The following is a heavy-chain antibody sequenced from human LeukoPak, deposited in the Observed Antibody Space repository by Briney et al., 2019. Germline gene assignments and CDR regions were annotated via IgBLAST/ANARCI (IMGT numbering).Heavy chain of an antibody. V-gene: IGHV3-21*01. CDR1: GFTFSTYS. D-gene: IGHD6-19*01. CDR3: ARDLLQSVAPDY. Sequence: PGGSLRLSCAASGFTFSTYSMNWVRQAPGKGLEWVSSISSSSSYIYYADSVKGRFTISRDNAKNSLYLQMNSLRAEDTAVYYCARDLLQSVAPDYWGQGTLVTVSS. J-gene: IGHJ4*02. CDR2: ISSSSSYI.